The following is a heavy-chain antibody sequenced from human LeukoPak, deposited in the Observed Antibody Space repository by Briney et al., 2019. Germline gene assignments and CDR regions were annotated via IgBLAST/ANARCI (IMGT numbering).Heavy chain of an antibody. CDR2: INTDGSST. V-gene: IGHV3-74*01. CDR1: GFTFSSYW. Sequence: PGGSLRLSCAASGFTFSSYWIHWVRQAPGKGPVWVSRINTDGSSTSCADSVKGRFTISRDNAKNTLYLQMNSLRAEDTAVYYCARGSAAGLYYFDYWGQGTLVTVSS. J-gene: IGHJ4*02. CDR3: ARGSAAGLYYFDY. D-gene: IGHD6-13*01.